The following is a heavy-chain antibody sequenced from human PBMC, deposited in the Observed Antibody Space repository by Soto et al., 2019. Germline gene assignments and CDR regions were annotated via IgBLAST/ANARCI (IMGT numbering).Heavy chain of an antibody. CDR1: GYTFTSYA. D-gene: IGHD2-2*01. CDR2: INAGNGNT. V-gene: IGHV1-3*01. CDR3: ARHCSSTSCLTCYSYYGMDV. J-gene: IGHJ6*02. Sequence: GASVKVSCKASGYTFTSYAMHWVRQAPGQRLEWMGWINAGNGNTKYSQKLQGRVTITRDTSASTAYMELSSLRSEDTAVYYCARHCSSTSCLTCYSYYGMDVWGQGPTVTLSS.